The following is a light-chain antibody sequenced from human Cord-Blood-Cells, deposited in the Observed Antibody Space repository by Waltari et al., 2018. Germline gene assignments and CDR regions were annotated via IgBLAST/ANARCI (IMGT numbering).Light chain of an antibody. Sequence: QYALTQPASVSGSPVQSITISCTGTSSDVGSYNLFSWYQQHPGKAPKLMIYEGSKRPSGVSNRFSGSKSGNTASLTISGLQAEDEADYYCCSYAGSSTWVFGGGTKLTVL. V-gene: IGLV2-23*01. CDR2: EGS. J-gene: IGLJ3*02. CDR1: SSDVGSYNL. CDR3: CSYAGSSTWV.